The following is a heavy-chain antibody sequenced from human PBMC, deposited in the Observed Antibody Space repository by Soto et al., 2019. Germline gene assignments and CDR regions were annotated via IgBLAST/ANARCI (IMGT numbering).Heavy chain of an antibody. V-gene: IGHV3-23*01. Sequence: GVSLRLSCTASGFTFSGYAISWVRQAPGKGLEWVSAISGSGGNTYYAESVKGRFTISRDNSKNTLYLQMNSLRAEDTAVYYCAKESMGQQKSGYSYGYDPYYFDYWGQGTLVTVSS. CDR1: GFTFSGYA. CDR2: ISGSGGNT. J-gene: IGHJ4*02. CDR3: AKESMGQQKSGYSYGYDPYYFDY. D-gene: IGHD5-18*01.